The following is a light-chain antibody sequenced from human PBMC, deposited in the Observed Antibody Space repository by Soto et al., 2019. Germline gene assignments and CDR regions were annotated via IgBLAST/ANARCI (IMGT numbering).Light chain of an antibody. J-gene: IGLJ2*01. CDR1: SSDFGICNS. CDR2: DVS. V-gene: IGLV2-14*03. Sequence: QSALTQAASVSGSPGQSISISCTGTSSDFGICNSVSWYQQHPGKAPKLMIYDVSYRPSGISGRFSGSKSGNTASLTISGLQAEDEADYYCSSYTTNTYVVFGGGTKLTVL. CDR3: SSYTTNTYVV.